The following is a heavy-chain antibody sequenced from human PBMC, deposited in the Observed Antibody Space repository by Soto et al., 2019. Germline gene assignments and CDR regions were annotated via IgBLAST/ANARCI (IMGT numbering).Heavy chain of an antibody. V-gene: IGHV4-59*01. Sequence: SETLSLTCTVSGSSISPFDWSWIRQPPGRGLEWIGYIYYTGSTKYNPSLKSRVTLSLGTSRNQLSLKLSSVTAADTAVYFCTRVGGYYGDYPNFDYWGPGTLVTVSS. CDR1: GSSISPFD. CDR2: IYYTGST. D-gene: IGHD4-17*01. J-gene: IGHJ4*02. CDR3: TRVGGYYGDYPNFDY.